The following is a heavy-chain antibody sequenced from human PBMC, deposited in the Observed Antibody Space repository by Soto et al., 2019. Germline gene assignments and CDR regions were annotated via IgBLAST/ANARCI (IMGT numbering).Heavy chain of an antibody. Sequence: QVQLQESGPGLVKPSQTLSLTCTVSGGSISSGDYYWSWIRQPPGKGLGWIGYIYYSGSTYYNPSLKSRVTISVDTSKNQFSMKLSSVTAADTAVYYCAREGLSSDSVPGPPDYWGQGTLVTVSS. J-gene: IGHJ4*02. CDR1: GGSISSGDYY. CDR2: IYYSGST. CDR3: AREGLSSDSVPGPPDY. D-gene: IGHD2-15*01. V-gene: IGHV4-30-4*01.